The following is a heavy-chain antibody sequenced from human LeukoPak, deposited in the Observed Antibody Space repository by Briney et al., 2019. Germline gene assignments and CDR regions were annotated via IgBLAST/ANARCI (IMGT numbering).Heavy chain of an antibody. J-gene: IGHJ3*02. CDR1: GYSFTSYW. V-gene: IGHV5-51*01. Sequence: GESLKISCKGSGYSFTSYWIGWVRKMPGKGLEWMGIIHPGDSDTRYSPSFQGQVTISADKSISTAYLQWSSLKASDTAMYYCARAPPYSYGLVYAFDIWGQGTMVTVSS. CDR2: IHPGDSDT. D-gene: IGHD5-18*01. CDR3: ARAPPYSYGLVYAFDI.